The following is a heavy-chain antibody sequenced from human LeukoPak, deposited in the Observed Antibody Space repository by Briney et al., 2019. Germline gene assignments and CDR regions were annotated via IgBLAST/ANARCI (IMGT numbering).Heavy chain of an antibody. Sequence: GRSLRLSCAASGLTFSSYGMQWVRQAPGKWLEWVAVIWYDGSNKYYADSVKGRFTISRDNSKNTLYLQMNSLRAEDTAVYYCAKDGTGTNVGAYFDYWGQGTLVTVSS. D-gene: IGHD1-7*01. CDR1: GLTFSSYG. V-gene: IGHV3-33*06. CDR3: AKDGTGTNVGAYFDY. CDR2: IWYDGSNK. J-gene: IGHJ4*02.